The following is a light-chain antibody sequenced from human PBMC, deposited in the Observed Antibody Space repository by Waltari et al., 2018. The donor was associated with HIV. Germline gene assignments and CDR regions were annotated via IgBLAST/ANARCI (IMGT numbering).Light chain of an antibody. V-gene: IGLV2-14*03. J-gene: IGLJ3*02. CDR1: SSDVGGFNY. CDR2: DVN. CDR3: CSYTTSGTWV. Sequence: QSALTQPASVSGSPGQSITISCTGTSSDVGGFNYVSWFQHHADKPPQLIIFDVNKRPSGVSDRFSASKSGRTASLTIFGLQPDDEGDYFCCSYTTSGTWVFGGGTRVTVL.